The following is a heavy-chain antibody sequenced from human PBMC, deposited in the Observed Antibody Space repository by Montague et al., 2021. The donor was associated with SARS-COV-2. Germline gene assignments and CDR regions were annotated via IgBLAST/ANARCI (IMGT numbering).Heavy chain of an antibody. V-gene: IGHV4-39*07. J-gene: IGHJ5*02. CDR1: GGTISTDNLYWY. D-gene: IGHD2-21*02. CDR2: IFHNGDS. CDR3: ARAYCGGDCHVGP. Sequence: ETLSLTCLVSGGTISTDNLYWYWAWIRQPPGKGLEWIGSIFHNGDSYYNPSLNTRVTISIDTSRNHFSLSLTSVTAADTAVYYCARAYCGGDCHVGPWGQGILVTVSS.